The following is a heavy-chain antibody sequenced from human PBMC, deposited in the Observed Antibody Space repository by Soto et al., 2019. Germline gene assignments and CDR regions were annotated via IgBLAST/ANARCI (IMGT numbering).Heavy chain of an antibody. Sequence: PGESLKISCQGSVNIFGNSWIAWVRQMPGKGLEWMGIIYPVDSETRYSPSFQGQVTFSADKSINTAYVEWNSLKASDTAIYYCGRPHTVRGVIGGMAVWGQGTTVTVSS. V-gene: IGHV5-51*01. D-gene: IGHD3-10*01. CDR2: IYPVDSET. CDR1: VNIFGNSW. J-gene: IGHJ6*02. CDR3: GRPHTVRGVIGGMAV.